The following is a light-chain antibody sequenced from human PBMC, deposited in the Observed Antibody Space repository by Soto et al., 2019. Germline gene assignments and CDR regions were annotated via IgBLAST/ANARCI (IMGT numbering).Light chain of an antibody. J-gene: IGKJ1*01. CDR2: AAS. CDR3: QQSYITPWT. Sequence: DVQMTQSPSSRSASVGDRVTITCLASQRVNNYLNWYQHHPGNAPKLLIHAASSLQTGVPPRFGGSASGTNFTLAISGLQAEDFATYYCQQSYITPWTFGQGTKVDIK. V-gene: IGKV1-39*01. CDR1: QRVNNY.